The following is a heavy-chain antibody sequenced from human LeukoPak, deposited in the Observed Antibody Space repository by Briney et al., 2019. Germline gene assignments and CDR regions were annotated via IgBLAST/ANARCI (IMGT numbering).Heavy chain of an antibody. CDR2: IKQDGSEK. J-gene: IGHJ4*02. CDR3: AKGIRVDTAMVTSYFDY. Sequence: PGGSLRLSCAASGFTFSSYWMSWVRQAPGKGLEWVANIKQDGSEKYYVDSVKGRFAISRDNAKNSLYLQMNSLRAEDTALYYCAKGIRVDTAMVTSYFDYWGQGTLVTVSS. D-gene: IGHD5-18*01. CDR1: GFTFSSYW. V-gene: IGHV3-7*03.